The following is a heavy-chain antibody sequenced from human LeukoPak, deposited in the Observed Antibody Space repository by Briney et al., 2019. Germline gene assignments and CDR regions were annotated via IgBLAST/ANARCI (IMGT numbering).Heavy chain of an antibody. D-gene: IGHD6-13*01. V-gene: IGHV3-33*01. Sequence: GTSLRLSCAVSGFSFYTYGIHWVRHAPGKGLEWVAVIWNDGSNKYYADSVKGRFTISRDNSKNTLYLQMNSLRTEDTAVYFCATEVKAAAGIDTGSYYYNGMDVWGQGTTVTVSS. J-gene: IGHJ6*02. CDR2: IWNDGSNK. CDR1: GFSFYTYG. CDR3: ATEVKAAAGIDTGSYYYNGMDV.